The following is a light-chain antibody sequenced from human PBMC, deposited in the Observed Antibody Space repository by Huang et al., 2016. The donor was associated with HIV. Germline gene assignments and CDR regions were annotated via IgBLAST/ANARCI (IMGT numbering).Light chain of an antibody. V-gene: IGKV1-39*01. CDR3: QQGYISPPLT. CDR1: QTISTF. J-gene: IGKJ4*01. Sequence: DIELTQSPSSLSASLGDRVTITCRASQTISTFLNWYQQKPGKAPKLLIYAASSLEMGVPPRFMCRVSGTHFTLTISSLQPEDFASYYCQQGYISPPLTFGGGTKVEI. CDR2: AAS.